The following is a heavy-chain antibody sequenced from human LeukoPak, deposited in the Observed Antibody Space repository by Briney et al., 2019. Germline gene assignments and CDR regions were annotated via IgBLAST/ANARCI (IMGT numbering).Heavy chain of an antibody. Sequence: SETLSLTCAVYGGSFSGYYWSWIRQPPGKGLEWIGEINHSGSTYYNPSLKSRVTISVDTSKNQFSLKLSSVTAADTAVYYCARVLTWDSYYFDYWGQGTLVTVSS. CDR1: GGSFSGYY. V-gene: IGHV4-34*01. J-gene: IGHJ4*02. CDR3: ARVLTWDSYYFDY. CDR2: INHSGST. D-gene: IGHD1-26*01.